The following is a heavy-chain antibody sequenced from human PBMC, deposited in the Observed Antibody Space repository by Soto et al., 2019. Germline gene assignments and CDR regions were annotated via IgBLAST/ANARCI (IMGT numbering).Heavy chain of an antibody. CDR3: ARDTPRHDFWSDYSDS. Sequence: ESGGDLVQPGGSLRLSCEASGFSLTSHAMSWVRQAPGMGLEWVSAISRSGDSTYYGASVKGRFIVSRDNSKNIVYLQMKKLRVEDTAVYYCARDTPRHDFWSDYSDSWGQGTLVAVSS. V-gene: IGHV3-23*01. CDR1: GFSLTSHA. D-gene: IGHD3-3*01. CDR2: ISRSGDST. J-gene: IGHJ4*02.